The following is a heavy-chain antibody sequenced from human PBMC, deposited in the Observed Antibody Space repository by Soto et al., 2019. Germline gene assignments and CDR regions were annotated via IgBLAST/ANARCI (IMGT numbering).Heavy chain of an antibody. CDR3: ARVERGAATTVVDAFDI. CDR1: GGFVSSGSYY. CDR2: MSHSGGT. V-gene: IGHV4-34*01. J-gene: IGHJ3*02. Sequence: QVQLQQWGAGLLKPSETLSLTFAVSGGFVSSGSYYWSWIRQPPGKVLEWIGEMSHSGGTHFNPSPKTRVTISVDTSKNQFSLRMSSVTAADTALYYCARVERGAATTVVDAFDIWGPGTMVTVSS. D-gene: IGHD1-1*01.